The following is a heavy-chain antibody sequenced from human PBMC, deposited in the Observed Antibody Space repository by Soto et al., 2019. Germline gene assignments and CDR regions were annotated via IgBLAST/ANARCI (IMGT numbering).Heavy chain of an antibody. D-gene: IGHD3-9*01. CDR3: AAGATGYYARFDP. CDR2: IYYNGAT. Sequence: SETLSLTCTVSGGTISSSSYYWGWIRQPPGKGLEWIGTIYYNGATQYNPSLKSRVTMSVDTSKNQFSLKLISVTAADTAVYYCAAGATGYYARFDPWGQGTLVTVSS. V-gene: IGHV4-39*01. J-gene: IGHJ5*02. CDR1: GGTISSSSYY.